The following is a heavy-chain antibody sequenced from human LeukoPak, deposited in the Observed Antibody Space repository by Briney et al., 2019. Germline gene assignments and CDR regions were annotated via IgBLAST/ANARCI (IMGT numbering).Heavy chain of an antibody. V-gene: IGHV3-21*01. J-gene: IGHJ5*02. Sequence: GGSLRLSCEASGFTFSSYWMHWVRQAPGKGLEWVSSISSSSSYIYYADSVKGRFTISRDNAKNSLYLQMSSLRAEDTALYYCARGPPLFDPWGQGTLVTVSS. CDR3: ARGPPLFDP. CDR1: GFTFSSYW. CDR2: ISSSSSYI.